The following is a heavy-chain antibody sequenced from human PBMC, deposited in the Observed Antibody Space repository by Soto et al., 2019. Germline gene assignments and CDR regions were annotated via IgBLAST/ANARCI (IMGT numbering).Heavy chain of an antibody. CDR3: ARGYCSGGACYSGAY. J-gene: IGHJ4*02. CDR2: ISGSGNTI. D-gene: IGHD2-15*01. CDR1: GFIFSNYD. Sequence: GGSLRLSCATSGFIFSNYDMNWVRQGPGQGLEWLSYISGSGNTIYSADSVKGRFTISRDNAKGLLYLQMNSLRAEDTAVYYCARGYCSGGACYSGAYWGQGTLVTVSS. V-gene: IGHV3-48*03.